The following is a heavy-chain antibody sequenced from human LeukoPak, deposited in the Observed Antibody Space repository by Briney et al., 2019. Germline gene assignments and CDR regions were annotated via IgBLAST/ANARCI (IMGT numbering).Heavy chain of an antibody. V-gene: IGHV5-51*01. CDR1: GYSFSTYW. J-gene: IGHJ5*02. CDR3: ARNIDSTTWRPGWFDP. Sequence: GSLKISCKGSGYSFSTYWIAWVRQMPGKGLEWMAIIYPGDSDIKYSPSFQGQVTISADKSISTAYLQWSSLKASDTAMYYCARNIDSTTWRPGWFDPWGQGTLVTVSS. D-gene: IGHD6-13*01. CDR2: IYPGDSDI.